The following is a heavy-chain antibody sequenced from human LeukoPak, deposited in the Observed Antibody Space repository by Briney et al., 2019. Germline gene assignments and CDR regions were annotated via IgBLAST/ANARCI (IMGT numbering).Heavy chain of an antibody. Sequence: PGGSLRLSCAASGFTFSSYAMHWVRQAPGKGLEWVAVISYDGSNKYYADSVKGRFTISRDNSKNTLYLQMNSLRAEDTAVYYCTRYYDSSGYYPDYWGQGTLVTVSS. D-gene: IGHD3-22*01. CDR2: ISYDGSNK. V-gene: IGHV3-30-3*01. J-gene: IGHJ4*02. CDR3: TRYYDSSGYYPDY. CDR1: GFTFSSYA.